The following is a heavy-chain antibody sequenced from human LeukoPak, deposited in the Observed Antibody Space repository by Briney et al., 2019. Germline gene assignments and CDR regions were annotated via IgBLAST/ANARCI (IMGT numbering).Heavy chain of an antibody. CDR1: GFTFSDYW. J-gene: IGHJ4*02. V-gene: IGHV3-74*01. CDR3: AREAKVGGALQY. Sequence: GGSLRLSCAASGFTFSDYWTHWVRQVPGKGLVWVSRINTDGSFTRYADSVQGRFTISRDPAKNTLFLQMNSLRAEDTAVYYCAREAKVGGALQYWGQGTLVIVSS. CDR2: INTDGSFT. D-gene: IGHD3-3*01.